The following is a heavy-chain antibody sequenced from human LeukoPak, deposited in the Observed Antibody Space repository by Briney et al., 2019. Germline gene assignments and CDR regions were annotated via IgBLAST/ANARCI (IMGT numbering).Heavy chain of an antibody. V-gene: IGHV1-46*01. CDR2: INPSGGST. Sequence: ASVKVSCKASGYTFTSYYMHWVRQAPGQGLEWMGIINPSGGSTSYAQEFQGRVTMTRDTSTSTVYMELSSLRSEDTAVYYCARAFYYDFWSGYPAYDYWGQGTLVTVSS. CDR3: ARAFYYDFWSGYPAYDY. CDR1: GYTFTSYY. J-gene: IGHJ4*02. D-gene: IGHD3-3*01.